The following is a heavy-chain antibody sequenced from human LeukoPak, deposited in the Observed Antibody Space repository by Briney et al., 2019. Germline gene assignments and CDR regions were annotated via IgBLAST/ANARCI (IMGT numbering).Heavy chain of an antibody. J-gene: IGHJ4*02. CDR2: ISGSGGST. Sequence: GGSLRLSCAASGFTFSSYAMSWVRQAPGKGLEWVSAISGSGGSTYYADSVKGRFTISRDNSKNTLYLQMNSLRAEDTAVYYCARGDFMITFGGGYYFDYWGQGTLVTVSS. V-gene: IGHV3-23*01. D-gene: IGHD3-16*01. CDR1: GFTFSSYA. CDR3: ARGDFMITFGGGYYFDY.